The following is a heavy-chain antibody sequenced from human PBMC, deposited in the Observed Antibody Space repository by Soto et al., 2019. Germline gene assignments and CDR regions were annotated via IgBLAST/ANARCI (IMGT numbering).Heavy chain of an antibody. D-gene: IGHD3-22*01. CDR2: ISSSSSYI. V-gene: IGHV3-21*01. CDR3: ARAIAYYYDSSGYYTFDY. J-gene: IGHJ4*02. CDR1: GFTFSSYS. Sequence: GGSLRLSCAASGFTFSSYSMNWVRRAPGKGLEWVSSISSSSSYIYYADSVKGRFTISRDNAKNSLYLQMNSLRAEETAVYYCARAIAYYYDSSGYYTFDYWGQGTLVTVSS.